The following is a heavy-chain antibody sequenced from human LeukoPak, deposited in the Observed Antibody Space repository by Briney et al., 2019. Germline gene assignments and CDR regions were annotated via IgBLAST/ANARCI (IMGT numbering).Heavy chain of an antibody. CDR1: GGSISSYY. V-gene: IGHV4-59*01. CDR3: AKYYCTTTTCSYFDY. D-gene: IGHD2-2*01. Sequence: SETLSLTCTVSGGSISSYYWSWIRQPPGKGLERIGYISYSGSANYNPSLKSRVTISVDTSKNQFSLKLSSVTAADTALYYCAKYYCTTTTCSYFDYWGQGALVTVSS. CDR2: ISYSGSA. J-gene: IGHJ4*02.